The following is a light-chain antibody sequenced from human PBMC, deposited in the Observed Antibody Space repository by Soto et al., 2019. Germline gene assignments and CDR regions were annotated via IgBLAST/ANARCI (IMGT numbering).Light chain of an antibody. V-gene: IGKV1-9*01. CDR1: HDSSTY. J-gene: IGKJ5*01. CDR2: EAS. CDR3: QQLNTLPFT. Sequence: DIQMTQSPSTLSASVGDIVSITCRAIHDSSTYLAWYQQKPGKGPKLMIYEASTLQSGVPSRFSGSGSGTEFTLTISGLLPEDFATYHCQQLNTLPFTFGQGTRLEI.